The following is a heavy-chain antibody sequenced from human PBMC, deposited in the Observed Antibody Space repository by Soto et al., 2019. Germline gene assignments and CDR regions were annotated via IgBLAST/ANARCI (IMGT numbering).Heavy chain of an antibody. Sequence: PSRTLSVRCVVPGYSFNIGNFGSWIRQPPGKGLQWIGSLSQNGGTYRNPSLRSRVTLSVDTSKNQFSLKLTSVTAADAAVYYCAAATLLGARFYGMDVWGQGSAVTVSS. V-gene: IGHV4-38-2*01. CDR1: GYSFNIGNF. CDR2: LSQNGGT. D-gene: IGHD2-21*02. CDR3: AAATLLGARFYGMDV. J-gene: IGHJ6*02.